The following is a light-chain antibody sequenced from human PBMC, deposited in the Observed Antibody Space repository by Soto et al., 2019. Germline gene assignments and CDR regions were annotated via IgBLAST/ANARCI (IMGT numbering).Light chain of an antibody. Sequence: QSVLTQPRSVSGSPGQSVTISCTGTSSDVGGYNYVSWYQQHPGKAPKLMIYDVSKRPSGVPDRFSGSKSDNTASLTISGLQAEDEADYYCCSYAGSYTFAFGGGTKLTVL. V-gene: IGLV2-11*01. CDR1: SSDVGGYNY. CDR3: CSYAGSYTFA. CDR2: DVS. J-gene: IGLJ2*01.